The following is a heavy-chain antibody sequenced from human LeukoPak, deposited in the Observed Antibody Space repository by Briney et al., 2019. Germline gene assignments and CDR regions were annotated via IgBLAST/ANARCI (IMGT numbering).Heavy chain of an antibody. CDR2: IWYDGSNK. CDR3: ARVSSGSYGMDV. D-gene: IGHD6-19*01. Sequence: GRSLRLSCAASGFTFSSYGMHWVRQAPGKGLEWVAVIWYDGSNKYYADSVKGRFTISRDNSKNTLYLQMNSLRAEDTAVYYCARVSSGSYGMDVWGKGTTVTVSS. CDR1: GFTFSSYG. J-gene: IGHJ6*04. V-gene: IGHV3-33*01.